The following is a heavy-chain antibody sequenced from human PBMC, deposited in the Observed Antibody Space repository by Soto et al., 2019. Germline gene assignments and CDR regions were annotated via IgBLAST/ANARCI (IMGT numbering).Heavy chain of an antibody. D-gene: IGHD3-3*01. CDR1: GGSISSGGYS. CDR2: IYHSGST. V-gene: IGHV4-30-2*01. J-gene: IGHJ4*02. CDR3: ARGDFWSGSDYYFDY. Sequence: SETLSLTCAVSGGSISSGGYSWSWIRQPPGKGLEWIGYIYHSGSTYYNPSLKSRVTISVDRSKNQFSLKLSSVTAADTAVYYCARGDFWSGSDYYFDYWGQGTLVTVSS.